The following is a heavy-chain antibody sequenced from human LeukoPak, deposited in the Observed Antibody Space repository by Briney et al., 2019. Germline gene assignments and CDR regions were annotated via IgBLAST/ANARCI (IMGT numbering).Heavy chain of an antibody. CDR1: GFTFSSYG. J-gene: IGHJ3*02. V-gene: IGHV3-30*18. D-gene: IGHD2-21*02. CDR2: ISYDGSKK. Sequence: PGGSLRLSCVASGFTFSSYGMRWVRQAPGKGLEWVAVISYDGSKKYNEDSVKGRFTISRDNSKNTLYLQMNSLRAEDTAVYYCAKENCGGGCDDAFDIWGQGTMVTVSS. CDR3: AKENCGGGCDDAFDI.